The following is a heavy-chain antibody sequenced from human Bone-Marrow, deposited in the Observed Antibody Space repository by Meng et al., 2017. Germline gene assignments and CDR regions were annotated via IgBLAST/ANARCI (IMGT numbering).Heavy chain of an antibody. V-gene: IGHV3-23*01. D-gene: IGHD3-10*01. CDR1: GFTFTSYA. CDR3: AKGFFDYYDSGSFRAFDI. J-gene: IGHJ3*02. CDR2: IRGSGGST. Sequence: GGSLRLSCAASGFTFTSYAMSWVRQAPGKGLEWVSGIRGSGGSTFYADSVKGRFTISRDNSKNTLYLQMNSLRAEDTAVYYCAKGFFDYYDSGSFRAFDIWGQGTMVTVSS.